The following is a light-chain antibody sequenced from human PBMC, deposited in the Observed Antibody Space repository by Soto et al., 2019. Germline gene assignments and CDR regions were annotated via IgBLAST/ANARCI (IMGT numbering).Light chain of an antibody. CDR3: QQLITYPQT. CDR2: TAS. Sequence: DIQMTQSPSSLSASAGDRVTITCRASQSISSYLNWYQQQPGKAPKLLISTASLLESGVPSRFRGSGFGTNFTLTISSLRPEDYATYYCQQLITYPQTFGQGTKVDIK. CDR1: QSISSY. J-gene: IGKJ1*01. V-gene: IGKV1-39*01.